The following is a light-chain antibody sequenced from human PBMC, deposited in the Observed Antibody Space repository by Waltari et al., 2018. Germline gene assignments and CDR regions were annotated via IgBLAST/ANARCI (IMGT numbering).Light chain of an antibody. Sequence: QPVLTQPPSSSASPGESARLTCTLPSDFNVGDFIIYWYQQRPGGPPRFLLYYNYDSEKAQGSGVPSRFSGSKDASANAGILLISGLQSEDEADYYCMFWPSNVWVFGGGTKLTVL. CDR2: YNYDSEK. V-gene: IGLV5-37*01. J-gene: IGLJ3*02. CDR3: MFWPSNVWV. CDR1: SDFNVGDFI.